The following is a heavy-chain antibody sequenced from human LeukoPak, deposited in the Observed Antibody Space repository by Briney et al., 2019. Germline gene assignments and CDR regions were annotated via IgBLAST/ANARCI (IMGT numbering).Heavy chain of an antibody. Sequence: PGGSLRLSCAASGFTFSSYIMIWVRQAPGKGLEWVSTISGSGGSTYYADSVKGRFTISRDNAKNSLYLQMNSLRAEDTAVYYCARDAAKRGPIVGATTKLFDYWGQGTLVTVSS. J-gene: IGHJ4*02. CDR1: GFTFSSYI. CDR2: ISGSGGST. V-gene: IGHV3-21*01. D-gene: IGHD1-26*01. CDR3: ARDAAKRGPIVGATTKLFDY.